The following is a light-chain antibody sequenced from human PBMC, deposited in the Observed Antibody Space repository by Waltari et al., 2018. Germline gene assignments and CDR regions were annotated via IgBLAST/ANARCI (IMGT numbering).Light chain of an antibody. CDR1: QSISRY. Sequence: DIQMTQSPSSLTAAVGDRVTITCRASQSISRYLSWYQHKPGKAPKLLIYGASNLQGGVPSRFSGSGSGRDFTLTISSLQAEDFGTYYCQQSYTNPKTFGPGTKVEIK. V-gene: IGKV1-39*01. J-gene: IGKJ3*01. CDR2: GAS. CDR3: QQSYTNPKT.